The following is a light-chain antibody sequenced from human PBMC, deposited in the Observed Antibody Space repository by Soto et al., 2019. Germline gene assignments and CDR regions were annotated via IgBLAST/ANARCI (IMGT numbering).Light chain of an antibody. V-gene: IGKV3D-20*01. J-gene: IGKJ4*01. Sequence: ILRPQSPATLCVSLWERATLSCGASQSVSSNLAWYQQRPGQAPRLLIYDASTRATGIPTRFSGSGSGTDFTLTISRLEPADFAVYSCQRYGSSPLAFGGGIKVDI. CDR3: QRYGSSPLA. CDR1: QSVSSN. CDR2: DAS.